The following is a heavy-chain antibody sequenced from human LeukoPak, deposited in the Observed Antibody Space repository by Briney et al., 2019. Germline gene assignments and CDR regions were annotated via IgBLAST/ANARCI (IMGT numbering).Heavy chain of an antibody. CDR2: ISYDGSNK. CDR3: AKDTVVATLGY. J-gene: IGHJ4*02. D-gene: IGHD5-12*01. CDR1: GFTFSSYG. V-gene: IGHV3-30*18. Sequence: GGSLRLSCAASGFTFSSYGMHWVRQAPGKGLEWVAVISYDGSNKYYADSVKGRFTISRDISKNTLYLQMNSLRAEDTAVYYCAKDTVVATLGYWGQGTLVTVSS.